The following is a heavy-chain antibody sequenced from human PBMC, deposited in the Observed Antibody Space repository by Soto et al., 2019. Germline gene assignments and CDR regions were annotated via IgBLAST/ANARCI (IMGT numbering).Heavy chain of an antibody. V-gene: IGHV1-18*01. CDR1: GYTFSTYG. J-gene: IGHJ6*02. D-gene: IGHD2-8*01. CDR2: ISTYNGNT. Sequence: ASVKVSCKASGYTFSTYGISWVRQAPGQGLEWMGWISTYNGNTNYPQSLQGRLTMTTDTSTTTAYMELRNLRSDDTAVYYCARDPYHVLMVNAPNLYGMDVWGQGTTVTVSS. CDR3: ARDPYHVLMVNAPNLYGMDV.